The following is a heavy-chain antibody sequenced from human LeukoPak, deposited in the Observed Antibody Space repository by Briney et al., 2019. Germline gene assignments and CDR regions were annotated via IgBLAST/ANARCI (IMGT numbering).Heavy chain of an antibody. D-gene: IGHD3-10*01. Sequence: ASVKVSCKASRYTFTSYYMHWVRQAPGQGLEWMGIINPSGGSTSYAQKFQGRVTMTRDTSTSTVYMELSSLRSEDTAVYYCAREAMVRGAPGDGDTNWFDPWGQGTLVTVSS. CDR2: INPSGGST. CDR3: AREAMVRGAPGDGDTNWFDP. V-gene: IGHV1-46*01. CDR1: RYTFTSYY. J-gene: IGHJ5*02.